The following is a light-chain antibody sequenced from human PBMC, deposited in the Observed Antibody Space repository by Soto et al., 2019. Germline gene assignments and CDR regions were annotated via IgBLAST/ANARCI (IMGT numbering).Light chain of an antibody. J-gene: IGLJ1*01. V-gene: IGLV1-40*01. Sequence: QSVLTQPPSVSGAPGQRVTISCTGSSSNIGARYDVHWYQQLPGTAPKLLIYGNNNRPSGVPDRFSGSKSGTSASLAITVLQAEDEADYYCQSYASSLSGSVFGTGTKLTVL. CDR2: GNN. CDR3: QSYASSLSGSV. CDR1: SSNIGARYD.